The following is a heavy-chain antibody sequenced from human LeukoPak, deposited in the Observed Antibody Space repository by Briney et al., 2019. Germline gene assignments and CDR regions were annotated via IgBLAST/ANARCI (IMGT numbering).Heavy chain of an antibody. D-gene: IGHD2-15*01. CDR1: GYTFTSYG. Sequence: ATVKVSCKASGYTFTSYGISWVRQAPGQGLEWMGWISAYNGNTNYAQKLQGRVTMTTDTSTSTAYMELRSLRSDDTAVYYCARVQLCSGGSCYSFDYWGQGTLVTVSS. J-gene: IGHJ4*02. V-gene: IGHV1-18*01. CDR3: ARVQLCSGGSCYSFDY. CDR2: ISAYNGNT.